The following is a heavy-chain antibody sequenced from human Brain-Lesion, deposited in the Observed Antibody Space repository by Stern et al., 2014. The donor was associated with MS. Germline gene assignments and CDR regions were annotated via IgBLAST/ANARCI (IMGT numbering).Heavy chain of an antibody. CDR1: GFTFTSST. Sequence: SGPEMKKPGTSVNVSCKASGFTFTSSTVQWVRQARGQRLEWIGGIVVGTGKANYAQKLQGRVTISRDLSTDTAYMELSSLRSDDTAIYYCAAVSTWGPWGQGTPVTVSS. CDR3: AAVSTWGP. D-gene: IGHD3-16*01. V-gene: IGHV1-58*03. J-gene: IGHJ1*01. CDR2: IVVGTGKA.